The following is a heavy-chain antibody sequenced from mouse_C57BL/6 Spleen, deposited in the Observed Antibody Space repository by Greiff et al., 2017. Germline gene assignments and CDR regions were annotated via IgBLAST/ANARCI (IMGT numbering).Heavy chain of an antibody. Sequence: EVQLVESGGGLVQPGGSLKLSCAASGFTFSDYYMYWVRQTPEKRLEWVAYISNGGGSTYYPDTVKGRFTISRDNAKNTLYLQMSRLKSEDTAMYYCARRGYDGYSDYWGQGTTLTVSS. CDR2: ISNGGGST. CDR3: ARRGYDGYSDY. D-gene: IGHD2-3*01. J-gene: IGHJ2*01. CDR1: GFTFSDYY. V-gene: IGHV5-12*01.